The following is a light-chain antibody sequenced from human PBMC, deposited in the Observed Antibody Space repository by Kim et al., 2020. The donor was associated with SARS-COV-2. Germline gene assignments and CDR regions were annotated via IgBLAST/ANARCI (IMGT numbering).Light chain of an antibody. V-gene: IGLV3-19*01. CDR2: GKN. CDR1: SLRRYY. Sequence: SSELTQDPAVSVALGQTVRITCQGDSLRRYYASWYQQKPGQAPVLVIYGKNKRPSGIPDRFSGSSSGNTASLTITGAQAEDEADYYCNSRDSSGNHLVFG. CDR3: NSRDSSGNHLV. J-gene: IGLJ2*01.